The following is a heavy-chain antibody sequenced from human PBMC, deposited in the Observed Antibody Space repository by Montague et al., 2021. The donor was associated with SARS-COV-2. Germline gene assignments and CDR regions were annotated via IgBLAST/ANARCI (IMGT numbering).Heavy chain of an antibody. J-gene: IGHJ4*02. CDR3: ARQVGDFWTGFYVDS. D-gene: IGHD3/OR15-3a*01. V-gene: IGHV4-39*01. CDR1: GDSISSANYQ. Sequence: SETLSPTCNVSGDSISSANYQWAWFRQPPGKGLQWVGSISHSGSAYYNPFLKSRLTISVDMSKRLFSLDVESVAVADTAFYYCARQVGDFWTGFYVDSWGQGTLVTVSS. CDR2: ISHSGSA.